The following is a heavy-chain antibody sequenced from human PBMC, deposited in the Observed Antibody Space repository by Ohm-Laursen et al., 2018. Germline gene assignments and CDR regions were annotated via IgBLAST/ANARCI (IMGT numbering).Heavy chain of an antibody. D-gene: IGHD5-24*01. J-gene: IGHJ4*02. Sequence: SDTLSLTCTVSGGSIFNNYWSWIRQPPGKGLEWIGYIYYTGSTSYNPSLKSRVTVSVDTSRNQFSLKLNSVTAADTAVYYCARHQRGDGYYSFDTWGQGTQVTVSS. CDR2: IYYTGST. CDR1: GGSIFNNY. CDR3: ARHQRGDGYYSFDT. V-gene: IGHV4-59*08.